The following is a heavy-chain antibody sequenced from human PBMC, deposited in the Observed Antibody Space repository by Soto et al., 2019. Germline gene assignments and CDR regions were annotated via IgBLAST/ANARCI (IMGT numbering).Heavy chain of an antibody. CDR1: GFTFSSYS. CDR2: ISSSSSTI. CDR3: ARDRYTAMVTYYYYYGMDV. Sequence: PGGSLRLSCAASGFTFSSYSMNWVRQAPGKGLEWVSYISSSSSTIYYADSVKGRFTISRDNAKNSLYLQMNSLRDEDTAVYYCARDRYTAMVTYYYYYGMDVWGQGTTVTVS. D-gene: IGHD5-18*01. J-gene: IGHJ6*02. V-gene: IGHV3-48*02.